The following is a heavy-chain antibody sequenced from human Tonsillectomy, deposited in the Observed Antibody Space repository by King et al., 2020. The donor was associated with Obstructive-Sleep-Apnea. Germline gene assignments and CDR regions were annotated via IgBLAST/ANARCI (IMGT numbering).Heavy chain of an antibody. CDR2: MNPNSGSA. CDR1: GDTFTSYY. J-gene: IGHJ1*01. D-gene: IGHD3-22*01. CDR3: AANFDSSY. Sequence: VQLVESGAEVKKPGASVKVSCTASGDTFTSYYMHWVRQAPGQGLEWMGVMNPNSGSAIYAQKFQGRVTLTRDTSTSTDNMELSSLRSDETAVYYCAANFDSSYWGQGTLVTVSS. V-gene: IGHV1-46*03.